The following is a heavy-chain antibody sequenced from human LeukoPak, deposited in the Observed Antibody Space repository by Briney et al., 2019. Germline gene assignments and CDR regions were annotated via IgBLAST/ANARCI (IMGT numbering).Heavy chain of an antibody. J-gene: IGHJ4*02. V-gene: IGHV3-7*01. CDR1: GFSFSTYW. CDR2: IKQDGSEK. Sequence: QPGGSLRLSCVASGFSFSTYWMSWVRQAPGKGLEWVANIKQDGSEKYYVDPVKGRFTISRDNAKNSLYLQMNSLRAEDTAVYYCARGPRYYYDSSGYSYFDYWGQGTLVTVSS. CDR3: ARGPRYYYDSSGYSYFDY. D-gene: IGHD3-22*01.